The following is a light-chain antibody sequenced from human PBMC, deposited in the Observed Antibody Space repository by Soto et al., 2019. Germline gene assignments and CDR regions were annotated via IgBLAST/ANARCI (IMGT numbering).Light chain of an antibody. V-gene: IGLV2-11*01. Sequence: QSALTQPASVSGSPGQSITISCTGTSSDVGGYNYVSWYQQHPGKAPKLIIYDVIKRPSGVPDRFSGSKSGNTASLTISGLQAEDEAEYYCCSYAGSYTHVFGTGTNVTVL. CDR1: SSDVGGYNY. CDR3: CSYAGSYTHV. CDR2: DVI. J-gene: IGLJ1*01.